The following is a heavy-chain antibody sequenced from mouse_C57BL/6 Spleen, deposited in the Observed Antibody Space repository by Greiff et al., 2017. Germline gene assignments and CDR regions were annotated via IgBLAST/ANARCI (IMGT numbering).Heavy chain of an antibody. J-gene: IGHJ3*01. CDR2: IDPENGDT. CDR3: TTDSNYDLPAY. V-gene: IGHV14-4*01. CDR1: GFNIKDDY. D-gene: IGHD2-5*01. Sequence: EVQLVESGAELVRPGASVKLSCTASGFNIKDDYMHWVKQRPEQGLEWIGWIDPENGDTEYASKFQGKATITADTSSNTAYLQLSSLTSEDTAVYYCTTDSNYDLPAYWGQGTLVTVSA.